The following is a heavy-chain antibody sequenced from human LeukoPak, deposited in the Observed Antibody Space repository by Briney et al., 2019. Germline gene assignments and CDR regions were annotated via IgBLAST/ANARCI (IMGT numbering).Heavy chain of an antibody. J-gene: IGHJ4*02. V-gene: IGHV5-51*01. Sequence: GESLKISCKGSGYSFTSYWIGWVRQMPGKGLEWMGIIYPGDSDTRYSPSFQGQVTISADKSINTAYLQWISLKASDTAMYYCARHPRDGGAYSGYDYGLDYWGQGTLVTVSS. CDR3: ARHPRDGGAYSGYDYGLDY. CDR2: IYPGDSDT. D-gene: IGHD5-12*01. CDR1: GYSFTSYW.